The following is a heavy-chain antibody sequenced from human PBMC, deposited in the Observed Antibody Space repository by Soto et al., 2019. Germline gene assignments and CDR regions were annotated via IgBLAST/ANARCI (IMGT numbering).Heavy chain of an antibody. CDR2: IIPIFGTA. J-gene: IGHJ5*02. CDR3: ARGRLSGNWFDP. V-gene: IGHV1-69*06. Sequence: AASVKVSCKASGGTFSSYAISWVRQAPGQGLEWMGGIIPIFGTANYAQKFQGRVTITADKSTSTADMELSSLRSEDTAVYYCARGRLSGNWFDPWGQGTLVTVSS. CDR1: GGTFSSYA. D-gene: IGHD3-10*01.